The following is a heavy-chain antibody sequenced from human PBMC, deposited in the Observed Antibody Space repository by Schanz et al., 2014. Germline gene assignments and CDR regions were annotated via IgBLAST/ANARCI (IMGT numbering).Heavy chain of an antibody. J-gene: IGHJ6*02. CDR2: FDPEDVET. D-gene: IGHD6-13*01. CDR3: ATDHIAAAGSQYFYYYGMGV. Sequence: QVQLVQSGAEVKKPGASVKVSCKVSGYTLTDLSMHWVRQAPGKGLEWMGGFDPEDVETIYAQKFQGRVTMTDDTTTGTAYMELSSLRSEDTAVYYCATDHIAAAGSQYFYYYGMGVWGQGTTVTVSS. CDR1: GYTLTDLS. V-gene: IGHV1-24*01.